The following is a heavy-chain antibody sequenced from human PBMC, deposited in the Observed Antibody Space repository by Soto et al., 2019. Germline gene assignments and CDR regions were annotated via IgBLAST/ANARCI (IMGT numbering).Heavy chain of an antibody. J-gene: IGHJ6*02. CDR3: ASEAGDSYGTMDV. D-gene: IGHD5-18*01. CDR2: ISYDGSNK. V-gene: IGHV3-30-3*01. CDR1: GFTFSSYA. Sequence: PGGSLRLSCAASGFTFSSYAIHWVRQAPGKGLEWVAFISYDGSNKYYADSVKGRITISRDNSKKTLYLQKNSLRAEDKAVYYCASEAGDSYGTMDVWGQGTTVTVSS.